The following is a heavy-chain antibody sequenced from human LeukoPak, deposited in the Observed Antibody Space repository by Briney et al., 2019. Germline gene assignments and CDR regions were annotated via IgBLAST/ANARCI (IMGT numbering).Heavy chain of an antibody. CDR2: ISDSGGGT. J-gene: IGHJ2*01. CDR1: GFTFNSYA. CDR3: ANDRGAIRGWFFDL. D-gene: IGHD2-2*01. V-gene: IGHV3-23*01. Sequence: GGSLRLSCAASGFTFNSYAMSWVRQAPGKGLEWVSRISDSGGGTYFADSVKGRFTISGDNSKNILYLQMNSLRAEDTAVYYCANDRGAIRGWFFDLWGRGTLVSVSS.